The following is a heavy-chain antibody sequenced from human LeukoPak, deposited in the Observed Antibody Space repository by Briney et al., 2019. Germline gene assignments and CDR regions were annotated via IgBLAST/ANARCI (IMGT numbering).Heavy chain of an antibody. Sequence: GASVKVSCKASGYTFTSYGISWVRQAPGQGLEWMGWISAYNGNTNYAQKLQGRVTISTDTSTSTAYMELRSLRSDDTAVYYCARGDDYDILAPFDYWGQGTLGTVSS. D-gene: IGHD3-9*01. CDR1: GYTFTSYG. CDR2: ISAYNGNT. J-gene: IGHJ4*02. CDR3: ARGDDYDILAPFDY. V-gene: IGHV1-18*01.